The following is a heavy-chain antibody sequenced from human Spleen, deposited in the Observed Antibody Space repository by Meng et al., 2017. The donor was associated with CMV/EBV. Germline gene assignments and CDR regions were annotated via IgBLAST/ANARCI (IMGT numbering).Heavy chain of an antibody. Sequence: SCAVSGFTVRSTYMTWVRQAPGKGLEWVSIIYGETGTYYADSVKGRFTISRDKAKNTLYLQMNSLRVEDTAVYYCARAGAFPQYFDYWGQGTLVTVSS. CDR1: GFTVRSTY. D-gene: IGHD4/OR15-4a*01. CDR2: IYGETGT. J-gene: IGHJ4*02. CDR3: ARAGAFPQYFDY. V-gene: IGHV3-53*01.